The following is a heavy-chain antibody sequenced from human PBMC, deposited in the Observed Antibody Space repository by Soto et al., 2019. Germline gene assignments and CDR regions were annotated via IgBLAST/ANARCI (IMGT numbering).Heavy chain of an antibody. CDR3: AKDEVGLRYFDWLFPTDPSYFDY. V-gene: IGHV3-30*18. D-gene: IGHD3-9*01. J-gene: IGHJ4*02. CDR2: ISYDGSNK. Sequence: GGSLRLSCAASGFTFSSYGMHWVRQAPGKGLEWVAVISYDGSNKYYADSVKGRFTISRDNSKNTLYLQMNSLRAEDTAVYYCAKDEVGLRYFDWLFPTDPSYFDYWGQGTLVTVSS. CDR1: GFTFSSYG.